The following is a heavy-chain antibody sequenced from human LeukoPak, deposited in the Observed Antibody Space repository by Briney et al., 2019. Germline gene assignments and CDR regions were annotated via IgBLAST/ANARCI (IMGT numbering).Heavy chain of an antibody. Sequence: QPGRSLRLSCAASGFPFSSYPMHWVRQAPGKGLEWVAVMSYNGANKYYADSVRGRFIISRDNSKNTLYLQMNSLRAEDTAVYYCAKDLVVVAATFFDYWGQGTLVTVSS. CDR1: GFPFSSYP. CDR3: AKDLVVVAATFFDY. CDR2: MSYNGANK. J-gene: IGHJ4*02. V-gene: IGHV3-30-3*01. D-gene: IGHD2-15*01.